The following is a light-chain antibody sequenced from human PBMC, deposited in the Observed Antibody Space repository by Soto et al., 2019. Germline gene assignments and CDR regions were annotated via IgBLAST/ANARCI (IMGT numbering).Light chain of an antibody. CDR1: QSISSY. CDR2: AAS. V-gene: IGKV1-39*01. J-gene: IGKJ4*01. Sequence: DIHMTQAQSSTSESAVDIVTITCQASQSISSYLNWYQQKPGKAPKLLIYAASSLQSGVPSRFSDSGSGTDFTLTLSSLQPEDCSTYDCQQSYSTPDTFGEGTKVDIK. CDR3: QQSYSTPDT.